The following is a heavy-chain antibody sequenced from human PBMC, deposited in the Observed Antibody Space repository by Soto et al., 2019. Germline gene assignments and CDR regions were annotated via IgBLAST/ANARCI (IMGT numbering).Heavy chain of an antibody. D-gene: IGHD3-10*01. J-gene: IGHJ6*03. CDR3: ARGEFMVRGYYYYYMDV. V-gene: IGHV4-31*03. CDR2: IYYSGST. CDR1: GGSISSGGYY. Sequence: PSETLSLTCTVSGGSISSGGYYWSWIRQHPGKGLEWIGYIYYSGSTYYNPSLKSRVTISVDTSKNQFSLKLSSVTAADTAVYSCARGEFMVRGYYYYYMDVWGKGTTVTVSS.